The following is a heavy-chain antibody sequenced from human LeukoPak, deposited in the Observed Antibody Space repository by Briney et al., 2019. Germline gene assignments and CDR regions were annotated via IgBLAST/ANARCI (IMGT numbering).Heavy chain of an antibody. CDR2: ISWNSGSI. J-gene: IGHJ4*02. D-gene: IGHD3-22*01. CDR1: GFTFDDYA. Sequence: GGSLRLSCAASGFTFDDYAMHWVRQAPGKGLEWVSGISWNSGSIGYADSVKGRFTISRDNAKNSLYLQMNSLRAEDTAVYYCAKALDYYDSSGYYSPGYLVDYWGQGTLVTVSS. CDR3: AKALDYYDSSGYYSPGYLVDY. V-gene: IGHV3-9*01.